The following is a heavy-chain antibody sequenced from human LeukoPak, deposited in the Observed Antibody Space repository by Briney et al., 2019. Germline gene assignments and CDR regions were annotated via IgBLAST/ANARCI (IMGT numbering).Heavy chain of an antibody. CDR3: AIGIVGATKAGWFDP. Sequence: ASVKVSCKASGYTFTGYYMHWVRQAPGQGLEWMGWINPNSGGTNYAQKFQGRVTMTRDTSISTAYMELSRLRSDDTAMYYCAIGIVGATKAGWFDPWGQGTLVTVSS. CDR1: GYTFTGYY. V-gene: IGHV1-2*02. J-gene: IGHJ5*02. CDR2: INPNSGGT. D-gene: IGHD1-26*01.